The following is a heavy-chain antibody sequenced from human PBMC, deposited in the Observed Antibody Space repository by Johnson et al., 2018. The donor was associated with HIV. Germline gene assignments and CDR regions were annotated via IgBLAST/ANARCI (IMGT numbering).Heavy chain of an antibody. CDR3: AKGFSGWPHDAFDI. V-gene: IGHV3-30*02. J-gene: IGHJ3*02. CDR2: IRNDGNNK. Sequence: QMQLVESGGGVVQPGGSLRLSCATSGFSFSTYGMHWVRQAPGRGLEWVTFIRNDGNNKYYSDSVKGRFTISRDNSKNTMYLQMNSLRADDTAMYYCAKGFSGWPHDAFDIWGQGTMVTVSS. D-gene: IGHD6-19*01. CDR1: GFSFSTYG.